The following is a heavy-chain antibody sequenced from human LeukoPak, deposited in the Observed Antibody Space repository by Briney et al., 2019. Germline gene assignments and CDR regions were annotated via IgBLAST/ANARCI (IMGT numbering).Heavy chain of an antibody. CDR2: ISTYNVNT. D-gene: IGHD6-19*01. CDR3: ARDPRYSSGLDY. Sequence: ASVKVSCKASGYTFTSHGITWVRQAPGQGLEWMGWISTYNVNTNYAQKLQGRVTMTTDTSTSTAYMELRSLRSDDTALYYCARDPRYSSGLDYWGQGTLVTVSS. J-gene: IGHJ4*02. V-gene: IGHV1-18*04. CDR1: GYTFTSHG.